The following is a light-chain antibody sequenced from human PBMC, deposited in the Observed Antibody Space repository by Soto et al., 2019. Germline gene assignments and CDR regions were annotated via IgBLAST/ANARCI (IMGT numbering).Light chain of an antibody. Sequence: ATQMTQSPSSLSASVGDRVTIACRASQGIRTELGWYQQKAGEAPKLLIYAASTLQSGVPPRFSGSGSGTDFTLTISSLQPEDCAAYYCLQDYDYPRTFGQGTKVEMK. CDR2: AAS. V-gene: IGKV1-6*01. CDR1: QGIRTE. CDR3: LQDYDYPRT. J-gene: IGKJ1*01.